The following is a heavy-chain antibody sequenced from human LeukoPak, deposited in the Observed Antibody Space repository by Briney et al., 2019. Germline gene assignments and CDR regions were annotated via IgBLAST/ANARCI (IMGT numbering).Heavy chain of an antibody. D-gene: IGHD4-11*01. V-gene: IGHV4-61*05. CDR2: IYYIGST. J-gene: IGHJ4*02. CDR1: GGSISSSSYY. CDR3: ARHGGAYSFGQ. Sequence: SETLSLTCTVSGGSISSSSYYWGWIRQPPGKGLEWIGCIYYIGSTNYNPSLKSRVTISVDTSKNQFSLKLSSVTAADTAVYYCARHGGAYSFGQWGQGTTVTVSS.